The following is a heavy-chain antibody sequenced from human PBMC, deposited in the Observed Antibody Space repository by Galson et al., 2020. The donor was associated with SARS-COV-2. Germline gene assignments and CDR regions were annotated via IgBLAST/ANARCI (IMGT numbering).Heavy chain of an antibody. Sequence: KMPGPTLVKPTQTLTLTCTFSGFSLSTSGVGVGWIRQPPGKALEWLALIYWDDDKRYSPSLKSRLTITKDTSKNQVVLTMTNMDPVDTATYYCAHRDSSSWQGAYFDYWGQGTLVTVSS. D-gene: IGHD6-13*01. CDR2: IYWDDDK. V-gene: IGHV2-5*02. J-gene: IGHJ4*02. CDR1: GFSLSTSGVG. CDR3: AHRDSSSWQGAYFDY.